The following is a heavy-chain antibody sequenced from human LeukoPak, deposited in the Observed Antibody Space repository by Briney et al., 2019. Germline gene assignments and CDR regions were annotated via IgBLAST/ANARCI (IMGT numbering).Heavy chain of an antibody. Sequence: GGSLRLSCAASGFTLSSYTMNWVRQAPGRGLEWVSSVSASGSFIYYADSVKGRFTISRDNAKNSLYLQMNSLRAEDTAVYYCARDKKVGATNFDYWGQGTLVTVSS. D-gene: IGHD1-26*01. J-gene: IGHJ4*02. CDR3: ARDKKVGATNFDY. CDR1: GFTLSSYT. V-gene: IGHV3-21*04. CDR2: VSASGSFI.